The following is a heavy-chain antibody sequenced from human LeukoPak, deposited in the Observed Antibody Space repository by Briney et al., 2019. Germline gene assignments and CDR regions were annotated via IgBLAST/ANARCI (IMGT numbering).Heavy chain of an antibody. Sequence: SETLSLTCAVYGGSFSGYYWSWIRQPPGKGLEWIGEINHSGSTNYNPSLKSRVTISVDTSKNQFSLKLSSVTAADTAVYYCARLRPQQLVLSAKEVNWFDPWGQGTLVTVAA. D-gene: IGHD6-13*01. J-gene: IGHJ5*02. V-gene: IGHV4-34*01. CDR3: ARLRPQQLVLSAKEVNWFDP. CDR1: GGSFSGYY. CDR2: INHSGST.